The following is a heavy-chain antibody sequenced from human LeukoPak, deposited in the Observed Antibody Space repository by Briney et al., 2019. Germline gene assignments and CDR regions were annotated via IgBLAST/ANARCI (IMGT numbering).Heavy chain of an antibody. CDR1: GFTFSSYG. J-gene: IGHJ4*01. D-gene: IGHD3-22*01. V-gene: IGHV3-30*02. CDR3: VKVHTSGRLG. CDR2: IRYDGNNE. Sequence: GGSLRLSCAASGFTFSSYGMHWVRQAPGKGLEWAAFIRYDGNNEHYADSAKGRFTISRDNSKNTLFLQMNSLRAEDTAMYFCVKVHTSGRLGWGQGTLVTVSS.